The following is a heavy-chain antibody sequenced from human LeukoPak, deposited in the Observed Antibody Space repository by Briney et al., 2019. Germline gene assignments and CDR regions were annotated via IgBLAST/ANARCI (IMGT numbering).Heavy chain of an antibody. D-gene: IGHD3-22*01. Sequence: SETLSLTCTVSGGSISSSTSYWGWVRQAPGTGLEWIGSIFDSGSTYHNPSLKSRVSISGDTSKNQFSLKLSSVTAADTAVYYCARDRDNYYDSSGSFDYWGQGTLVTVSS. CDR3: ARDRDNYYDSSGSFDY. CDR1: GGSISSSTSY. J-gene: IGHJ4*02. V-gene: IGHV4-39*02. CDR2: IFDSGST.